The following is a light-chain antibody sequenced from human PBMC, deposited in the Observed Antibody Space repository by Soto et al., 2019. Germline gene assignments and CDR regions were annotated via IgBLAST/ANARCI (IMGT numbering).Light chain of an antibody. CDR1: SSDVGGYDF. CDR2: DVS. J-gene: IGLJ3*02. V-gene: IGLV2-11*01. CDR3: CSYAGSYNLGV. Sequence: QSVLTQPRSVSGSPGQSVTISCTGTSSDVGGYDFVSWYQQHPGKAPKLMIYDVSKRPSGVPDRSSGSKSANSASLTISGLQADYEALYYCCSYAGSYNLGVFGGGTKLTVL.